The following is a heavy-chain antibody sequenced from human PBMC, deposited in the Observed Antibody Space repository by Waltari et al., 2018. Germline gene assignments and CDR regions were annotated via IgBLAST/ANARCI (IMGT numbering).Heavy chain of an antibody. V-gene: IGHV1-2*02. J-gene: IGHJ4*02. CDR2: INPNSGGT. CDR3: AREKLVGIDY. CDR1: GYAFTGYY. Sequence: QVQLVQSGAEVKKPGASMKLSCKASGYAFTGYYMHWVRQAPGQGLEWMGWINPNSGGTSYAQKFQGRVTMTRDTSISIVYMELSRLRSDDTAVYYCAREKLVGIDYWGQGTLVTVSS. D-gene: IGHD6-13*01.